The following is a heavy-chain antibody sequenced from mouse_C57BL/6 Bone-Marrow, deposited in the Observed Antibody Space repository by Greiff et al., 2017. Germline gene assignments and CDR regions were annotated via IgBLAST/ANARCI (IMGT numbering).Heavy chain of an antibody. Sequence: QVQLQQPGAELVKPGASVKLSCKASGYTFTSYWMHWVKQRPGQGLEWIGMIHPNSGSTNYNEKFKSKATLTVDKSSSTAYMQLSSLTSEDSAVYYCARWLPYYYAMDYWGQGTLVTVSA. CDR1: GYTFTSYW. J-gene: IGHJ3*01. D-gene: IGHD1-1*02. V-gene: IGHV1-64*01. CDR3: ARWLPYYYAMDY. CDR2: IHPNSGST.